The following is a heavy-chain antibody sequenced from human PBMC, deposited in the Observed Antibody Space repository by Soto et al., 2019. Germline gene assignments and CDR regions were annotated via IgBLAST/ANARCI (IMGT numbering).Heavy chain of an antibody. CDR3: ARGLNYILRARSHWFDP. V-gene: IGHV4-59*01. Sequence: SETLSLTCTVSGGSISSYYWSWIRQPPGKGLEWIGYIYYSGSTNYNPSLKSRVTISVDTSKNQFSLKLSSVTAADTAVYYCARGLNYILRARSHWFDPWGQGTLVTVSS. CDR2: IYYSGST. D-gene: IGHD1-7*01. J-gene: IGHJ5*02. CDR1: GGSISSYY.